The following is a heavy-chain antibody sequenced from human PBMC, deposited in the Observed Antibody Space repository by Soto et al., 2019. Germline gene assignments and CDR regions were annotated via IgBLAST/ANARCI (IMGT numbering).Heavy chain of an antibody. CDR3: ARKRDYGDYDY. CDR2: ISNDARNE. J-gene: IGHJ4*02. D-gene: IGHD4-17*01. CDR1: GFTFSGYG. V-gene: IGHV3-30*04. Sequence: PGGSLRLSCAASGFTFSGYGMHWVRQAPGKGLEWVALISNDARNEYYADSVKGRFTISRDNSRNTMFLQMNSLRPEDTAVYYCARKRDYGDYDYWGQGTLVTVSS.